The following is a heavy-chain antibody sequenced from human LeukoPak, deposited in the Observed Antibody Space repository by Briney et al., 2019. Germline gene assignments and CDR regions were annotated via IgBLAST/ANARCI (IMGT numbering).Heavy chain of an antibody. CDR3: ARGWCSHCYGMGD. CDR1: GFTFTDYY. J-gene: IGHJ6*04. V-gene: IGHV3-11*05. Sequence: GGSLRLSCAASGFTFTDYYMSWVRQAPGKGLEWISYISYRSTYTNYADSVKGRFTISRDNAKNSLYLQMNSLRAEDTAVYYCARGWCSHCYGMGDWGKGTTVTVSS. D-gene: IGHD4/OR15-4a*01. CDR2: ISYRSTYT.